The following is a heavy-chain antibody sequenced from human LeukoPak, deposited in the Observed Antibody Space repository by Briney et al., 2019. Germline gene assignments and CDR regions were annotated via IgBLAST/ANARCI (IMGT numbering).Heavy chain of an antibody. J-gene: IGHJ4*02. D-gene: IGHD3-22*01. V-gene: IGHV3-48*01. CDR2: ISSSSSTI. Sequence: GGSLRLSCAASGFTFSNYWMHWVRQAPGKGLEWVSYISSSSSTIYYADSVKGRFTISRDNAKNSLYLQMNSLRAEDTAVYYCARLYYDRAHWGQGTLVTVSS. CDR3: ARLYYDRAH. CDR1: GFTFSNYW.